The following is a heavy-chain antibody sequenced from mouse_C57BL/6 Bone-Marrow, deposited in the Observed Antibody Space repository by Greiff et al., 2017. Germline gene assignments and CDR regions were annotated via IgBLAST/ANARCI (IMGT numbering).Heavy chain of an antibody. J-gene: IGHJ2*01. D-gene: IGHD2-2*01. V-gene: IGHV1-81*01. CDR2: IYPRSGNT. Sequence: QVQLQQSGAELARPGASVKLSCKASGYTFTSYGISWVKQRTGQGLEWIGEIYPRSGNTYSNEKFKGKATLTADKSSSTAYMELRSLTSEDSAVYFCARLWFRNYCDYWGQGTTLTVSS. CDR1: GYTFTSYG. CDR3: ARLWFRNYCDY.